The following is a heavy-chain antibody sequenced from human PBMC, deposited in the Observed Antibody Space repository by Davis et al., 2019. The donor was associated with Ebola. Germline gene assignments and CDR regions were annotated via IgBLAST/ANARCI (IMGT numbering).Heavy chain of an antibody. CDR2: TYYSSKWYH. CDR1: GHSRSTNSAA. V-gene: IGHV6-1*01. D-gene: IGHD5-12*01. CDR3: ARGWLRTGMDV. Sequence: HPQTLSLTSAISGHSRSTNSAAWNWIRHSPSRRLEWLGRTYYSSKWYHDYATSVKSRITINLDTSKNQFSLQLNSVTPEDTAVYYCARGWLRTGMDVWGKGTTVTVSS. J-gene: IGHJ6*04.